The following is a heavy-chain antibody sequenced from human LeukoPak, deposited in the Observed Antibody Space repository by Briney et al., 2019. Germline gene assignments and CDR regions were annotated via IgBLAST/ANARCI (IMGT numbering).Heavy chain of an antibody. Sequence: ASVKASCKASGYTFSGYYIHWVRQAPGQGLEWMGWSNPNTGGTNFAQNFQGRVTMTTVTSISTAYMELSRLRSDDTAVYYCARVVDILTGHDTALDYWGQGTLVTVSS. CDR2: SNPNTGGT. CDR3: ARVVDILTGHDTALDY. D-gene: IGHD3-9*01. J-gene: IGHJ4*02. CDR1: GYTFSGYY. V-gene: IGHV1-2*02.